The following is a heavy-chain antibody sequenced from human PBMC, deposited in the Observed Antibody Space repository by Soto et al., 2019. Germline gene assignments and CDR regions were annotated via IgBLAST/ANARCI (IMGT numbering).Heavy chain of an antibody. V-gene: IGHV2-26*01. D-gene: IGHD3-3*01. CDR3: ARGITIFGVVITQPPYYYYYMDV. CDR2: IFSNDEK. J-gene: IGHJ6*03. CDR1: GFSPSNARMG. Sequence: PTLVNPTETLTLTCTVSGFSPSNARMGVSWIRQPPGKALEWLAHIFSNDEKSYSTSLKSRLTISKDTSKSQVVLTMTNMDPVDTATYYCARGITIFGVVITQPPYYYYYMDVWGKGTTVTVSS.